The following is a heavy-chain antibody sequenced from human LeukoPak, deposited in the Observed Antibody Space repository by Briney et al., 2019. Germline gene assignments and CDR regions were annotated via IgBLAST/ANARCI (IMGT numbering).Heavy chain of an antibody. Sequence: GGSLRLSCAASGFTFSSYSMNWVRQAPGKGLEWVSYISSSSSTIYYADSVKGRFTISRDNTKNSLYLQMNSLRAEDTAVYYCARDTNYSGSYGWGYWGQGTLVTVPS. CDR3: ARDTNYSGSYGWGY. CDR2: ISSSSSTI. V-gene: IGHV3-48*01. J-gene: IGHJ4*02. D-gene: IGHD1-26*01. CDR1: GFTFSSYS.